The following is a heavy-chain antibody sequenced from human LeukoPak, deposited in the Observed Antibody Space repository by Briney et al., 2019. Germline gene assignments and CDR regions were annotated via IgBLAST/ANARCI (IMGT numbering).Heavy chain of an antibody. CDR3: ARARGAHYYDSSGYYGLYYFDY. Sequence: SESLSLTCTVSGGSISIYYWSWIRQPPRNGLEWIGYIYYSGSTNYNPSLKGRVTISVDTSKNQFSLKLSSVTAADTAVYYCARARGAHYYDSSGYYGLYYFDYWGQGTLVTVSS. CDR1: GGSISIYY. CDR2: IYYSGST. V-gene: IGHV4-59*01. J-gene: IGHJ4*02. D-gene: IGHD3-22*01.